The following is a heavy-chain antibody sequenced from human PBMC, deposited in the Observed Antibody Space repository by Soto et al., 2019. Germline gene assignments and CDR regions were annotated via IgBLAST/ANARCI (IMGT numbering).Heavy chain of an antibody. Sequence: EVQLLESGGGLVQPGGSLRLSCAASGFTFSSSAMSWVRQAPGQGLERVSVISGSGGSTYYADSVKGRFTISRDNSKNTLNLQMNSLRADDTAVYYCATRGSGSYYDYWGQGTLVTVSS. J-gene: IGHJ4*02. D-gene: IGHD1-26*01. CDR3: ATRGSGSYYDY. V-gene: IGHV3-23*01. CDR2: ISGSGGST. CDR1: GFTFSSSA.